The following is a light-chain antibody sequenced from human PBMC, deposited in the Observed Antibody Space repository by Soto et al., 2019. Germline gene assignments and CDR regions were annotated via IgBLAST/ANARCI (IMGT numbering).Light chain of an antibody. Sequence: QTVVTQEPSYSVSPGRTVTLTCGLSSGSVSTTNYPTWYQQTPGQPPRTLIYSTDTRSSGVPDRFSGSILGNKAALTITGAQADDESDYYCVLYMGRGIGVFGGGTKLTVL. CDR1: SGSVSTTNY. CDR2: STD. CDR3: VLYMGRGIGV. J-gene: IGLJ3*02. V-gene: IGLV8-61*01.